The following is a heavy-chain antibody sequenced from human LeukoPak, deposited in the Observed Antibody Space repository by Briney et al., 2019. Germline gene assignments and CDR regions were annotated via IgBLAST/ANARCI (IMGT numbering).Heavy chain of an antibody. Sequence: GGSLRLSCAASGFTFSSYWMHWVRQAPGKGLVWVSRINSDGSSTSYADSVKGRFTISRDNAKNTLYLQMNSLRAEDTAVYYGPRGVLRTYDVFDIWGKGKMVTVFS. CDR3: PRGVLRTYDVFDI. V-gene: IGHV3-74*01. CDR2: INSDGSST. J-gene: IGHJ3*02. D-gene: IGHD4-17*01. CDR1: GFTFSSYW.